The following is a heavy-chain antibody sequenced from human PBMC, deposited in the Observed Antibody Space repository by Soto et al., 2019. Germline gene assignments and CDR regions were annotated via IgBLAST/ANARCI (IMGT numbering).Heavy chain of an antibody. CDR1: GDSMSSYY. J-gene: IGHJ4*02. D-gene: IGHD3-10*01. Sequence: SETLSLTCSVSGDSMSSYYWTWIRHTPGKGLQWIGYIFYGGTTKYNPSLKSRVNISIDTSQSQFSLQLTSVTPADTAVYYCARGVTYYGSGNYYPQFLFDKWGQGHQVTVSS. CDR2: IFYGGTT. CDR3: ARGVTYYGSGNYYPQFLFDK. V-gene: IGHV4-59*08.